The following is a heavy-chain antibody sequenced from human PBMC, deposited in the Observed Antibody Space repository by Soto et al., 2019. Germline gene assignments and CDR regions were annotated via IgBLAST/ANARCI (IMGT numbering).Heavy chain of an antibody. CDR2: IIPLFGTA. D-gene: IGHD2-21*02. Sequence: QGQLVQAGGDVKKPGSSVKVSCKASGGTFSSYPISWVRQAPGQGLEWMGGIIPLFGTADYAQKFQGRVTFTADESTSTAYMELSSLRSEDTAVYYCARGGNSDYYYGMNVWGQGTKVTVCS. J-gene: IGHJ6*02. V-gene: IGHV1-69*01. CDR3: ARGGNSDYYYGMNV. CDR1: GGTFSSYP.